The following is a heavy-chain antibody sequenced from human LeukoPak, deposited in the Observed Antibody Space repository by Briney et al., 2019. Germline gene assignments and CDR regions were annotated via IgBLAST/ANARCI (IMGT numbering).Heavy chain of an antibody. D-gene: IGHD6-13*01. J-gene: IGHJ4*02. CDR1: GGSFSGYY. CDR2: INHSGST. V-gene: IGHV4-34*01. CDR3: ARETFIAAAIDY. Sequence: SETLSLTCAVYGGSFSGYYWSWIRQPPGKGLEWIGEINHSGSTNYNPSLKSRVTISVDTSKNQFSLKLSSVTAADTAVYYCARETFIAAAIDYWGQGTLVTVSS.